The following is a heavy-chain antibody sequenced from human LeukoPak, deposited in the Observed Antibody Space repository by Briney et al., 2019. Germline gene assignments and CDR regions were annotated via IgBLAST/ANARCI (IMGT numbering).Heavy chain of an antibody. CDR3: ARECSSSSCFDY. V-gene: IGHV3-33*01. D-gene: IGHD2-2*01. CDR1: GFTFSSYG. Sequence: GGSLTLSCAASGFTFSSYGMHWVRQAPGKGLEWVAVIWYDGSNKYYADSVKGRFTVTRENSKNMLYLQMNSVRAEDKAVYYCARECSSSSCFDYWGQGTLVTVSS. J-gene: IGHJ4*02. CDR2: IWYDGSNK.